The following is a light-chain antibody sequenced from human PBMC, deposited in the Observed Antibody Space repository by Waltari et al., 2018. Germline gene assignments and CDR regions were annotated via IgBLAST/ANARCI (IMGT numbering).Light chain of an antibody. CDR2: DAS. J-gene: IGKJ3*01. CDR1: QSFNNY. CDR3: QERSDWRGLT. V-gene: IGKV3-11*01. Sequence: EIVLTQSPATLSLSPGERAVLSCRASQSFNNYLAWYQQKPGQAPRLLIYDASTRATGIAARFSGSGSGTDFTLTISSLEPEDSAVYYCQERSDWRGLTFGPGTKVDI.